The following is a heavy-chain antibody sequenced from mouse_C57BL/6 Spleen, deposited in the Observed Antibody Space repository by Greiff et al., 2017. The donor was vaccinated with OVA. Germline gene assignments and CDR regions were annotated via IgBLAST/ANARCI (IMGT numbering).Heavy chain of an antibody. CDR1: GFTFSDYY. CDR2: INYDGSST. D-gene: IGHD2-1*01. V-gene: IGHV5-16*01. Sequence: EVQLQQSEGGLVQPGSSMKLSCTASGFTFSDYYMAWVRQVPEKGLEWVANINYDGSSTYYLDSLKSRFIISRDNAKNILYLQMSSLKSEDTATYYCARDNYGNLYAMDYWGQGTSVTVSS. CDR3: ARDNYGNLYAMDY. J-gene: IGHJ4*01.